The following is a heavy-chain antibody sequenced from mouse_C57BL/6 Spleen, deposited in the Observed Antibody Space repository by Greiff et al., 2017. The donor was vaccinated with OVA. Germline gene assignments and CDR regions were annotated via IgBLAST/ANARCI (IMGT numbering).Heavy chain of an antibody. V-gene: IGHV1-53*01. CDR1: GYTFTSYW. J-gene: IGHJ1*03. CDR2: IIPSNGGT. CDR3: ARKYDGYYVDWYFDV. Sequence: QVQLQQPGTELVKPGASVKLSCKASGYTFTSYWMHWVKQRPGQGLEGIGNIIPSNGGTNYNEKFKSKATPTVDKSASTAYMQLSSLTSEDSAVYYCARKYDGYYVDWYFDVWGTGTTVTVSS. D-gene: IGHD2-3*01.